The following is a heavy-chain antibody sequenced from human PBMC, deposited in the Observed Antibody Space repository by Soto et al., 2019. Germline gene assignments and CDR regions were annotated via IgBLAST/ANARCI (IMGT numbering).Heavy chain of an antibody. CDR3: ARPPSGYYPDYFDY. Sequence: GGSLRLSCAASGFTFSSYGMHWVRQAPGKGLEWVAVVWYDGSNIYYADSVKGRFTISRDNSKNTLYLQMNSLRVEDTAVYYCARPPSGYYPDYFDYWGQGTLVTVSS. D-gene: IGHD3-22*01. V-gene: IGHV3-33*01. CDR2: VWYDGSNI. J-gene: IGHJ4*02. CDR1: GFTFSSYG.